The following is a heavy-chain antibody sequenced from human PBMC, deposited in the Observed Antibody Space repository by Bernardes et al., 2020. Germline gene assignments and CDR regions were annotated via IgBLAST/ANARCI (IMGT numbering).Heavy chain of an antibody. CDR3: ARVKSSRRGIDY. D-gene: IGHD3-16*01. Sequence: SESLSLTCAANGGSFSDYYWTWIREPPGEGLEWMGDINHSGSTNYNPSLKSRVTISVDTSNRHFSLRLSSVTAADTAVYYCARVKSSRRGIDYWVQGTLVTVSS. CDR2: INHSGST. J-gene: IGHJ4*02. V-gene: IGHV4-34*01. CDR1: GGSFSDYY.